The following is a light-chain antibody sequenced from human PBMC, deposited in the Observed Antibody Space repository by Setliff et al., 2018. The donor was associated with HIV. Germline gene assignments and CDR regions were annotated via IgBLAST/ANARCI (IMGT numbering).Light chain of an antibody. J-gene: IGLJ3*02. Sequence: SYELTQPLSVSVALGQTARITCGGSHIGSKNVHWYQQRPGQAPVLVIYSNNNRPSGIPERFSGSNSGNTATLTISGAQAGDEADYCCQVWDSDTGGVFGGGTQLTVL. CDR3: QVWDSDTGGV. V-gene: IGLV3-9*01. CDR2: SNN. CDR1: HIGSKN.